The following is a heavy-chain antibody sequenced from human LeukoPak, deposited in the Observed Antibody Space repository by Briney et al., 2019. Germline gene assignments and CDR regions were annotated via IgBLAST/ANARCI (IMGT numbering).Heavy chain of an antibody. CDR1: GDSISSYY. CDR3: ARGLLKGQLHLGYSYYMDV. CDR2: IYYSEST. D-gene: IGHD2-2*01. V-gene: IGHV4-59*13. J-gene: IGHJ6*03. Sequence: SETLSLTCTVSGDSISSYYWSWIRQPPGKGLEWIGSIYYSESTYYNPSLKSRVTTSVDTSKNQFSLKLTSVTAADTAVYYCARGLLKGQLHLGYSYYMDVWGTGTTITVSS.